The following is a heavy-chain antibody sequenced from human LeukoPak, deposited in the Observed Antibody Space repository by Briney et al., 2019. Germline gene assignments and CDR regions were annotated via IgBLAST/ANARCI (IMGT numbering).Heavy chain of an antibody. J-gene: IGHJ4*02. CDR2: IYPSDPDT. CDR3: ARLYGRGVDY. CDR1: GYSFTNYW. V-gene: IGHV5-51*01. Sequence: GESLKISCQASGYSFTNYWIGWVRQMPGKGPEWMGIIYPSDPDTRYSPSFQGQVTISADKSISTAYLQWSSLKASDTAMYYCARLYGRGVDYWGQGTLVTVSS. D-gene: IGHD3-16*01.